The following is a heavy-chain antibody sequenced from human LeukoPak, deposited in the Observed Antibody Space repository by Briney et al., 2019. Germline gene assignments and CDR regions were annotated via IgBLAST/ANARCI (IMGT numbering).Heavy chain of an antibody. Sequence: GGSLRLSCAASGFTFSSYSMNWVRQAPGKGLEWVSSISSSSSYIYYADSVKGRFTISRDNAKNSLYLQMNSLRAEDTAVYYCASDSYGITGTTGTDYWGQGTLVTVSS. D-gene: IGHD1-20*01. V-gene: IGHV3-21*01. CDR1: GFTFSSYS. J-gene: IGHJ4*02. CDR3: ASDSYGITGTTGTDY. CDR2: ISSSSSYI.